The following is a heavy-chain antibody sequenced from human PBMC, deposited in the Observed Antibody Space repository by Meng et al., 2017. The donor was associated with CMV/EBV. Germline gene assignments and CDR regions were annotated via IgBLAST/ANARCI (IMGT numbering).Heavy chain of an antibody. CDR1: GFTFSSYA. CDR2: ISYDGSNK. Sequence: GESLKISCAASGFTFSSYAMHWVRQAPGKGLEWVAVISYDGSNKYYADSAKGRFTISRDNSKNTLYLQMNSLRAEDTAVYYCARVAVADYYYYGMDVWGQGTTVTVSS. J-gene: IGHJ6*02. V-gene: IGHV3-30-3*01. D-gene: IGHD6-19*01. CDR3: ARVAVADYYYYGMDV.